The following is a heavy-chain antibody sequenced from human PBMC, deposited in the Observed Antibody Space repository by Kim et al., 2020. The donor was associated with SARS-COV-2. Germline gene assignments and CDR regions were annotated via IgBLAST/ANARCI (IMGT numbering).Heavy chain of an antibody. CDR1: GYSFTSYW. Sequence: GESLKISCKGSGYSFTSYWISWVRQMPGKGLEWMGRIDPSDSYTNYSPSFQGHVTISADKSISTAYLQWSSLKASDTAMYYCARLRYYYDSSGYSYLDYWGQGTLVTVSS. J-gene: IGHJ4*02. D-gene: IGHD3-22*01. CDR2: IDPSDSYT. CDR3: ARLRYYYDSSGYSYLDY. V-gene: IGHV5-10-1*01.